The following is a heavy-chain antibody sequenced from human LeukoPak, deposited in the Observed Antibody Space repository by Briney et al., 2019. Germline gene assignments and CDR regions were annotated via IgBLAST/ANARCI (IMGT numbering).Heavy chain of an antibody. Sequence: PSETLSLTCTVSGGSISSYYWSWIRQPPGKGLEWIGYIYYSGSTNYKPSLKSRVTISVDTSKNQFSLKLSSVTAADTAVYYCARVEEGEPQPIDYWGQGTLVTVSS. CDR1: GGSISSYY. CDR2: IYYSGST. J-gene: IGHJ4*02. V-gene: IGHV4-59*01. D-gene: IGHD3-16*01. CDR3: ARVEEGEPQPIDY.